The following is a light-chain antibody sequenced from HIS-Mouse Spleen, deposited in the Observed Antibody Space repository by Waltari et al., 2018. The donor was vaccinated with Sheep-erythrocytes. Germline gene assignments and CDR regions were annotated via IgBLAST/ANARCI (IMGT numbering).Light chain of an antibody. CDR2: AAS. CDR3: QQANSFPIT. Sequence: DIQMTQSPSSVSASVGDRVTITCRASQGISGWLAWYQQKPGKAPKLLIYAASSLQSGVRSRFSGSGSGTDCTLTISSLQPEDFATYYCQQANSFPITFGQGTRLEIK. V-gene: IGKV1-12*01. CDR1: QGISGW. J-gene: IGKJ5*01.